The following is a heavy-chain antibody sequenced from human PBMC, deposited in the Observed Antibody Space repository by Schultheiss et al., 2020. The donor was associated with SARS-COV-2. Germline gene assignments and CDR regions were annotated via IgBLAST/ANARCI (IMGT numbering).Heavy chain of an antibody. Sequence: GESLKISCAASGFTFSDYYMSWIRQAPGKGLEWVSYISSSSSYTNYADSVKGRFTISRDNAKNSLYLQMNSLRAEDTAVYYCARSGGDYVWGTEFDPWGQGTLVTVSS. CDR3: ARSGGDYVWGTEFDP. D-gene: IGHD3-16*01. CDR2: ISSSSSYT. CDR1: GFTFSDYY. V-gene: IGHV3-11*03. J-gene: IGHJ5*02.